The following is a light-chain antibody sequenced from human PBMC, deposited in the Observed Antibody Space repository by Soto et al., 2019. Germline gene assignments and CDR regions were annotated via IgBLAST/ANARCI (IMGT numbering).Light chain of an antibody. V-gene: IGKV1-5*03. CDR3: QQYNSHPWT. CDR2: KAS. J-gene: IGKJ1*01. Sequence: DIQMTQSPSTLSASVGDRVTITCRASQSISSWLAWYQQKPGKAPKLLIYKASSLESGVPSRFSRSGSGTEFTFTISSLQPDDFATYYCQQYNSHPWTFGQGTKVEIK. CDR1: QSISSW.